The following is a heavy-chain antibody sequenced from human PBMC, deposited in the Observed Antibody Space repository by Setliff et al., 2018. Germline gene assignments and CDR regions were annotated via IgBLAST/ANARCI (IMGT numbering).Heavy chain of an antibody. CDR3: ARDSALHSYHYDSRGYLDY. V-gene: IGHV4-59*01. J-gene: IGHJ4*02. Sequence: SETLSLTCTVSGGSISIYYWSWIRQTPVKGLEWIGYVYYSGTTNYNPLFKSRVTISVDRPKNQFSLKLSSVTSADTGVYYCARDSALHSYHYDSRGYLDYWGQGALVTVSS. CDR2: VYYSGTT. D-gene: IGHD3-22*01. CDR1: GGSISIYY.